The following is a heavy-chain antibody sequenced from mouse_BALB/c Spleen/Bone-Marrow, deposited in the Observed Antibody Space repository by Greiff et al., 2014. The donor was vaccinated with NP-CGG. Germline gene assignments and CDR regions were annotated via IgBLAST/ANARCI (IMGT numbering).Heavy chain of an antibody. J-gene: IGHJ2*01. Sequence: EVKLVESGGGLVKPGGSLKLSCAASGFTFSSYAMSWVRQTPEKRLEWVASISSGGSTYYPDSVKGRFTISRDNARNILYLQMSSLRSEDTAMYYCAREVDGWYYFDYWGQGTTLTVSS. CDR2: ISSGGST. CDR1: GFTFSSYA. CDR3: AREVDGWYYFDY. D-gene: IGHD2-3*01. V-gene: IGHV5-6-5*01.